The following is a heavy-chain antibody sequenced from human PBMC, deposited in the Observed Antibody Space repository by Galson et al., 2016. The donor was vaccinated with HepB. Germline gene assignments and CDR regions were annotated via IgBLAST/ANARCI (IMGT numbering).Heavy chain of an antibody. D-gene: IGHD6-13*01. J-gene: IGHJ6*02. CDR1: GFTFSSYA. CDR3: AKDVSSSWYLSGMDV. Sequence: SLRLSCAASGFTFSSYAMSWVRQAPGKGLEWVSGISGGGGSTYFADSVKGRFTISRDNSKNTLYLQMNSLRAEDTAVHYCAKDVSSSWYLSGMDVWGQGTTVTVSS. V-gene: IGHV3-23*01. CDR2: ISGGGGST.